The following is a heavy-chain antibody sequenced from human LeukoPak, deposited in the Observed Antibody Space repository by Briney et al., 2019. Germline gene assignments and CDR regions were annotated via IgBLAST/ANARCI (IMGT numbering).Heavy chain of an antibody. Sequence: PSETLSLTCSVSGYAISSGYFWGWIRQPPGKGLEWIGTIYHSGSTYYNPPLKSRVTISVDTSKNQFSLKLSSVTAADTAVYYCAARSWIQLWLRYFDYWGQGTLVTVSS. J-gene: IGHJ4*02. CDR3: AARSWIQLWLRYFDY. D-gene: IGHD5-18*01. CDR2: IYHSGST. CDR1: GYAISSGYF. V-gene: IGHV4-38-2*02.